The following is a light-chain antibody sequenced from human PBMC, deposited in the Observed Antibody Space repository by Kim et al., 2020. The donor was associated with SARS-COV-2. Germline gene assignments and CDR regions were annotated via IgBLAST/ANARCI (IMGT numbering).Light chain of an antibody. V-gene: IGLV3-21*04. CDR2: NDN. J-gene: IGLJ2*01. Sequence: ARGATATFTCGGDRIGGKNVHWYQQKAGQAPVVVIYNDNDRPSGIPERFSGSNSGNTATLTISRVEAGDDADYYCHVWDTNSDHGVFGGGTKVTVL. CDR1: RIGGKN. CDR3: HVWDTNSDHGV.